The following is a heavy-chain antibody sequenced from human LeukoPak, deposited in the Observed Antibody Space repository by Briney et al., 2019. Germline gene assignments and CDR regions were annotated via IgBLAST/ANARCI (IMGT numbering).Heavy chain of an antibody. CDR2: INKDASGP. CDR1: GFAFSKYR. V-gene: IGHV3-74*01. Sequence: PGGSLRLSCAASGFAFSKYRMHSVPQGPGKGLVWVLRINKDASGPDYADSVKGRFTVSRDNAKDTLHLQMNSLRAEDTAVYYCVRDGDHYNFDHWGQGTLVTVSS. J-gene: IGHJ4*02. CDR3: VRDGDHYNFDH. D-gene: IGHD4-11*01.